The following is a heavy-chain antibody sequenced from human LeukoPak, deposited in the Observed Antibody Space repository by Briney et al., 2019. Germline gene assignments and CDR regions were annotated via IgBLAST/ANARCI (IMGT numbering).Heavy chain of an antibody. D-gene: IGHD1-26*01. Sequence: GGSLRLFCAASGFTFSSYSMNWVRQAPGKGLEWVSSISSSSSYIYYADSVKGRFTISRGNAKNSLYLQMNSLRAEDTAVYYCARDLGSGSYFDCWGQGTLVTVSS. CDR3: ARDLGSGSYFDC. J-gene: IGHJ4*02. V-gene: IGHV3-21*01. CDR2: ISSSSSYI. CDR1: GFTFSSYS.